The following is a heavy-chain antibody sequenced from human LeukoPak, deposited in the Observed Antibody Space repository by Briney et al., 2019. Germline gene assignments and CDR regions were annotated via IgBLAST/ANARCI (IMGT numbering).Heavy chain of an antibody. V-gene: IGHV1-69*10. J-gene: IGHJ4*02. D-gene: IGHD5-12*01. Sequence: SVKVSCKASGGTFSSYAISWVRQAPGQGLKWMGGIIPILGIANYAQKFQGRVTITADKSTSTAYMELSSLRSEDTAVYYCARPNSGYDYNDYWGQGTLVTVSS. CDR1: GGTFSSYA. CDR3: ARPNSGYDYNDY. CDR2: IIPILGIA.